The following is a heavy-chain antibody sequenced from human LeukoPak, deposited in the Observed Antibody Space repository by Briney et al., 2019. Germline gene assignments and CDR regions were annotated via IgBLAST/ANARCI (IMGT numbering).Heavy chain of an antibody. CDR3: ARGYCSSTSCYAFWNY. Sequence: ASVKVSCKASGYTFTSHGLSWARQAPGQGLEWMGWISIYSGNTNYAQKFQDRISMTTDTSTSTAYMELRSLRSDDTVVYYCARGYCSSTSCYAFWNYWGQGTLVTVSS. J-gene: IGHJ4*02. V-gene: IGHV1-18*01. CDR1: GYTFTSHG. CDR2: ISIYSGNT. D-gene: IGHD2-2*01.